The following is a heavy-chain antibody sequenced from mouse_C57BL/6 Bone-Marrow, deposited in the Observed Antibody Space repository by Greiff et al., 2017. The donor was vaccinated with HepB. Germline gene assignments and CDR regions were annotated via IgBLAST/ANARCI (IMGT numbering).Heavy chain of an antibody. D-gene: IGHD1-1*01. CDR2: INSDGGST. J-gene: IGHJ1*03. Sequence: EVQRVESGGGLVQPGESLKLSCESNEYEFPSHDMSWVRKTPEKRLELVAAINSDGGSTYYPDTMERRFIISRDNTKKTLYLQMSSLRSEDTALYYCARANYYGSSHWYFDVWGTGTTVTVSS. CDR3: ARANYYGSSHWYFDV. V-gene: IGHV5-2*01. CDR1: EYEFPSHD.